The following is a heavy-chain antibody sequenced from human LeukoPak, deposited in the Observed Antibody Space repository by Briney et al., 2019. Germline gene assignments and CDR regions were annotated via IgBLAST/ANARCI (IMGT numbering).Heavy chain of an antibody. V-gene: IGHV4-61*02. CDR2: IYTSGST. CDR1: GGSISSGSYY. Sequence: SETLSLTCTVSGGSISSGSYYWSWIRQPAGKGLEWIGRIYTSGSTNYNPSLKSRVTISVDTSKNQFSLKLNSVTAADTAVYYCASLRTPVMTTVNWGQGTLVTVSS. D-gene: IGHD4-17*01. CDR3: ASLRTPVMTTVN. J-gene: IGHJ4*02.